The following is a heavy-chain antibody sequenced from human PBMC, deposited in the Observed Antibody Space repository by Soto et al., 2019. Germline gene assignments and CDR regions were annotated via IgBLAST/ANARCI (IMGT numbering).Heavy chain of an antibody. CDR2: VYYTGST. Sequence: SETLHLTCTVSCVSISNFYWSWIRQPPGKGLEWIGYVYYTGSTSYNPSLKRRVTFSADSSRGQFSLRLNSVTAADTAVYYCARTVLGPDLLADSFVDYYYYMDVWGQGTTVTVSS. V-gene: IGHV4-59*08. CDR3: ARTVLGPDLLADSFVDYYYYMDV. CDR1: CVSISNFY. D-gene: IGHD3-9*01. J-gene: IGHJ6*03.